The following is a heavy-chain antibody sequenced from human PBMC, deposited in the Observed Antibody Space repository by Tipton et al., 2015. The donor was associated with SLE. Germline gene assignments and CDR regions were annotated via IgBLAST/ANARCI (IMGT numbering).Heavy chain of an antibody. CDR2: ISTYGST. Sequence: GSLRLSCAASGFTFNSRGMHWVRQVPGKGLAWVSYISTYGSTTYADSVKGRFTISRDNANNTLYLQMNSLRAEDTAVYYCARDRPNWNYVFDYWGQGTLVTVSS. D-gene: IGHD1-7*01. CDR1: GFTFNSRG. J-gene: IGHJ4*02. V-gene: IGHV3-74*01. CDR3: ARDRPNWNYVFDY.